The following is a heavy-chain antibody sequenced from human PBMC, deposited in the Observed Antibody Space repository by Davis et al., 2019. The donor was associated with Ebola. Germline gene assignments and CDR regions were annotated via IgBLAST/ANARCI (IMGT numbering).Heavy chain of an antibody. Sequence: MPSETLSLTCAVSGAFVSSGGYSWSWIRQPPGKGLEWIGYIYHSGSTYYNPSLKSRVTISVDRSKNQFSLKLSSVTAADTAVYYCARDPWGPIAAARDNWFDPWGQGTLVTVSS. CDR1: GAFVSSGGYS. CDR2: IYHSGST. V-gene: IGHV4-30-2*01. D-gene: IGHD6-13*01. J-gene: IGHJ5*02. CDR3: ARDPWGPIAAARDNWFDP.